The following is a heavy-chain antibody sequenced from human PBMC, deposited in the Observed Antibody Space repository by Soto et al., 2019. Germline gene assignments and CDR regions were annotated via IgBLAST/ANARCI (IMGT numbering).Heavy chain of an antibody. V-gene: IGHV4-4*07. J-gene: IGHJ5*02. CDR2: IYTSGST. CDR3: ARDSDTFFDSGWFDP. D-gene: IGHD3-3*02. CDR1: GGSISSYY. Sequence: SETLSLTCTVPGGSISSYYWSWVRQPAGKGLEWIGRIYTSGSTSYNPSLKSRVTMSVDTSKNQFSLKLSSVTAADTAVYYCARDSDTFFDSGWFDPWGQGTLVTSPQ.